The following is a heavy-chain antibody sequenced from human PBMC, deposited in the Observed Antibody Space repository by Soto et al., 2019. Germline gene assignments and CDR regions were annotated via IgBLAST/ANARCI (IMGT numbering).Heavy chain of an antibody. CDR3: VSQVGVDF. CDR1: GFSFSSYN. V-gene: IGHV3-30*04. J-gene: IGHJ4*02. Sequence: QVQLVESGGGVVQPGGSLRLSCAASGFSFSSYNMYWVRQAPGKGLEWVAIISSDGRDKYYAASVTVLCTISRENSDNTVFLHVDRLCVEATAVFYCVSQVGVDFWGQGTLVTVSS. D-gene: IGHD3-16*01. CDR2: ISSDGRDK.